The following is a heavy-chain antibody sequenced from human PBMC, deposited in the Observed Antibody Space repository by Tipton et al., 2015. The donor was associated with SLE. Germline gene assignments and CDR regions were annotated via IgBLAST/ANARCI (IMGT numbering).Heavy chain of an antibody. CDR3: ARVGQTDFWSAYLNWFDP. J-gene: IGHJ5*02. V-gene: IGHV3-7*04. CDR1: GFNFSDYW. CDR2: IKQDGSQK. D-gene: IGHD3-3*01. Sequence: GSLRLSCEASGFNFSDYWMTWVRQAPGKGLEWLANIKQDGSQKKYVDSMKGRFTISRDNAKNSLYLQMSSLRPEDTAVYYCARVGQTDFWSAYLNWFDPWGRGTLVTVSS.